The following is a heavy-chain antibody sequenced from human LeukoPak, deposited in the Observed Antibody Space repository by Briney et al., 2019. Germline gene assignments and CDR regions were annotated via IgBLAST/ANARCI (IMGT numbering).Heavy chain of an antibody. CDR2: IYYSGST. CDR1: GGSISSYY. J-gene: IGHJ4*02. V-gene: IGHV4-59*01. CDR3: ARVGGGHYDTPFDY. D-gene: IGHD3-22*01. Sequence: SETLSLTCTVSGGSISSYYWSWIRQPPGKGLEWIGYIYYSGSTNYNPSLKSRVTISVDTSKNQFSLKLSSVTAADTAVYYCARVGGGHYDTPFDYWGQGTLVTVSS.